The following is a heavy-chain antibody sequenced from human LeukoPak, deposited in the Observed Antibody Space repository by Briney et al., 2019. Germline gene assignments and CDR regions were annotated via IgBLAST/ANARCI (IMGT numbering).Heavy chain of an antibody. V-gene: IGHV4-39*07. Sequence: PSETLSLTCPVSGDSISSRTNYWGWIRQPPGKGLEWIGCIYYNGNTYYNPSLRSRVTISLDTSKNQFSLKLTSVTAADRAVYYCGRVRKSDTAIDYWGQGTLVTVSS. CDR1: GDSISSRTNY. J-gene: IGHJ4*02. CDR3: GRVRKSDTAIDY. CDR2: IYYNGNT. D-gene: IGHD3-22*01.